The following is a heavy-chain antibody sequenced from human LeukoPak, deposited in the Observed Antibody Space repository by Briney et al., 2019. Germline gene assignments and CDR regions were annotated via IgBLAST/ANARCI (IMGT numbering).Heavy chain of an antibody. CDR1: GNYW. CDR3: VSFYEAY. V-gene: IGHV3-74*01. J-gene: IGHJ4*02. CDR2: INSDGSWT. D-gene: IGHD2/OR15-2a*01. Sequence: GGSLRLSCAASGNYWMHWVRQAPGKGLVWDSHINSDGSWTSYADSVKGRFTISKDNAKNTVYLQMNNLRAEDTAVYYCVSFYEAYWGRGTLVTVSS.